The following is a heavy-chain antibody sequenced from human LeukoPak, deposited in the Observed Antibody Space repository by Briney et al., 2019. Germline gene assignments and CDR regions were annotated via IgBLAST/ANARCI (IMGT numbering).Heavy chain of an antibody. CDR1: GLTVSSNY. V-gene: IGHV3-53*01. J-gene: IGHJ4*02. CDR3: AKALSGGSGMSDY. CDR2: IYSGGNT. D-gene: IGHD3-10*01. Sequence: GGSLRLSCAASGLTVSSNYMSWVRQAPGKGLEWVSVIYSGGNTDYADSVKGRFTMSRDNSKNTLYLQMNSLRDEDTAVYYCAKALSGGSGMSDYWGQGTLVTVSS.